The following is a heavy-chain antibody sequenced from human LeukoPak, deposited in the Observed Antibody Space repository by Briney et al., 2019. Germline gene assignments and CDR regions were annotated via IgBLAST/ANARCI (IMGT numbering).Heavy chain of an antibody. CDR1: GFTISSYW. CDR3: ASVYYYDSSGYLANCYFDL. D-gene: IGHD3-22*01. Sequence: PGGSLRLSCAASGFTISSYWVHWVRQAPGKGLVWVSRIKSDGSSTSYADSVKGRFTISRDNAKNTLYLQMNSLRAEDTAVYYCASVYYYDSSGYLANCYFDLWGRGTLVTVSS. CDR2: IKSDGSST. V-gene: IGHV3-74*01. J-gene: IGHJ2*01.